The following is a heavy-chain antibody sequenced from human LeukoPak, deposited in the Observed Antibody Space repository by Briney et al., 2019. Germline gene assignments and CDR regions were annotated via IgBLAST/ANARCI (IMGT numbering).Heavy chain of an antibody. CDR1: GGSISSYY. CDR2: IYTSGST. V-gene: IGHV4-4*07. Sequence: SETLSLTCTVSGGSISSYYWSWIRQPAGKGLEWIGRIYTSGSTNYNPSLKSRVTMSVDTSKNQFSLKLSSVTAADTAVYYCASYSSRSVMRAFDIWGQGTMVTVSS. D-gene: IGHD6-13*01. CDR3: ASYSSRSVMRAFDI. J-gene: IGHJ3*02.